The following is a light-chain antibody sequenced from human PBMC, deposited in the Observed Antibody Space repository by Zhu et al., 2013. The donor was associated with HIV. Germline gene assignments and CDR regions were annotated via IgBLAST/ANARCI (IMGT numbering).Light chain of an antibody. CDR3: QQYNDYPWT. Sequence: DIQMTQSPSTLSASVGDRVTITCRASQSISSWLAWYQQKPGKAPKLLIYRASSLESGVPSRFSGSGSGTEFTLTISSLQPDDFATFYXQQYNDYPWTFGQGTTVEIK. CDR2: RAS. J-gene: IGKJ1*01. V-gene: IGKV1-5*03. CDR1: QSISSW.